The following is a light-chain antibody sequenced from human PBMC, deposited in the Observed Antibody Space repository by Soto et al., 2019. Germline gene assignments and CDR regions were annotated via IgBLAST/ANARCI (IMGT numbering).Light chain of an antibody. CDR3: CSYAGSRV. Sequence: QSALTQPRSVSGSPGQSVTISCTGTSSDVGGYNYVSWYQQHPGKAPKLMIYDVSQRPSGVPDRFSGSKSGNTASLTISGLQAEDEAHYYCCSYAGSRVFGGGTKLTVL. CDR1: SSDVGGYNY. CDR2: DVS. V-gene: IGLV2-11*01. J-gene: IGLJ3*02.